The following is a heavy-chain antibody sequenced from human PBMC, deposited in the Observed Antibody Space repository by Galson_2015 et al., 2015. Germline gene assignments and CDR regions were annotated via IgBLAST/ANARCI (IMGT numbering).Heavy chain of an antibody. CDR3: ARAAAGFDY. D-gene: IGHD6-13*01. CDR1: GFTFSNYW. J-gene: IGHJ4*02. CDR2: INFDGSTT. V-gene: IGHV3-74*01. Sequence: SLRLSCAASGFTFSNYWMHWVRQAPAKGLVWVSHINFDGSTTNYADSVKGRFTISRDNAKNTLYLQMNSLRAEDTAVYYCARAAAGFDYWGRGTLVTVSS.